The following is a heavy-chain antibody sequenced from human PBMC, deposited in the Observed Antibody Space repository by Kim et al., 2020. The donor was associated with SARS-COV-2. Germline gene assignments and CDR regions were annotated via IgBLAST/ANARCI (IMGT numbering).Heavy chain of an antibody. J-gene: IGHJ2*01. CDR2: TYYRSKWYN. Sequence: SQTLSLSCAISGDSVSSNSAAWNGIRQSPSRGLEWLGRTYYRSKWYNDYAVSVKSRITINPDTSKNQFSLQLNSVTPEDTAVYYCVGGMYYGSGSPSWYFDLWGRGTLVTVSS. V-gene: IGHV6-1*01. D-gene: IGHD3-10*01. CDR1: GDSVSSNSAA. CDR3: VGGMYYGSGSPSWYFDL.